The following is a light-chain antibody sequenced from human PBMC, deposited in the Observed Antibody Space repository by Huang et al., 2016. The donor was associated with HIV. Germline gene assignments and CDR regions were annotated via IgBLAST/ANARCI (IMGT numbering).Light chain of an antibody. Sequence: VAMTQSPLPLPVTLGPAASITCRSSQILVHSDGNTHLSWFQQRPGQSPRRLLYRVSSRDSGVPDRFSGSWSGTDFTLKISRVEAEDVGLYYCMQGTHWPWTFGKGTKMEIK. CDR1: QILVHSDGNTH. V-gene: IGKV2-30*02. CDR2: RVS. CDR3: MQGTHWPWT. J-gene: IGKJ1*01.